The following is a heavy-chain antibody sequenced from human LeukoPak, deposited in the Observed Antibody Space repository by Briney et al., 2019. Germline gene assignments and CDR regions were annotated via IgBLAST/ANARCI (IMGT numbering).Heavy chain of an antibody. Sequence: SETLSLTCTVSGGSISSYYWSWLRQPPGKGLEWIRYIYYSGSTNYNPSLKSRVTISVDTSKNQFSLKLSSVTAADTAVYYCARYSVVVVPAATRYYYYYMDVWGKGTTVTVSS. CDR2: IYYSGST. D-gene: IGHD2-2*01. J-gene: IGHJ6*03. CDR3: ARYSVVVVPAATRYYYYYMDV. CDR1: GGSISSYY. V-gene: IGHV4-59*08.